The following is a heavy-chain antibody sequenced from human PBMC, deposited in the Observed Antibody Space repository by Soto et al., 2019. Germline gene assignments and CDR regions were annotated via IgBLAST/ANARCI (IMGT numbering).Heavy chain of an antibody. CDR3: ARDYYDSSGPMPGAFDI. Sequence: SETLSLTCTVSGGSISSGDYYWSWIRQPPXKGLEWIGYIYYSGSTYYNPSLKSRVTISVDTSKNQFSLKLSSVTAADTAVYYCARDYYDSSGPMPGAFDIWGQGTMVTV. CDR2: IYYSGST. V-gene: IGHV4-30-4*01. CDR1: GGSISSGDYY. J-gene: IGHJ3*02. D-gene: IGHD3-22*01.